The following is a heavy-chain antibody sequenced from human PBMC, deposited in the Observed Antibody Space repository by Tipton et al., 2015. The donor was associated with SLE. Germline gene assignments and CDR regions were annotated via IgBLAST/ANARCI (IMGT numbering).Heavy chain of an antibody. J-gene: IGHJ4*02. CDR2: ISSSSSTI. CDR3: RIYLVDY. V-gene: IGHV3-48*01. Sequence: SLRLSCAASGFTFRSYCMNWVRPAPGKGLEWVSYISSSSSTIYYADSVKGRFTISRDNAKNSLYLQMNSLRAEDTAVYYPRIYLVDYWGQGTLVTVSS. D-gene: IGHD2-15*01. CDR1: GFTFRSYC.